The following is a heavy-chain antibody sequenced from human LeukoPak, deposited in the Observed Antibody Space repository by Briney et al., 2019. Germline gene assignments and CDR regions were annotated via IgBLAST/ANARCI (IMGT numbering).Heavy chain of an antibody. J-gene: IGHJ4*02. D-gene: IGHD2-15*01. Sequence: PSETLSLTCSVSGDSVTSSHWNWIRQPPGKGLEWIGYVSSDGTTNYTPSLRSRLIMSVDTAKNDISLILTSVTASDTAIYYCARLDCFVEGCYNHWGRGTLVTVSS. CDR2: VSSDGTT. CDR3: ARLDCFVEGCYNH. V-gene: IGHV4-59*08. CDR1: GDSVTSSH.